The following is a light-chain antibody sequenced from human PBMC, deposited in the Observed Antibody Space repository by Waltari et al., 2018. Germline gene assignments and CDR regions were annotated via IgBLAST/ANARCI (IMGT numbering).Light chain of an antibody. V-gene: IGKV1-39*01. CDR1: QSISIY. CDR2: VAS. CDR3: QQSDSIPFT. J-gene: IGKJ3*01. Sequence: DIQMTQSPSSLSASVGDRVTITCRASQSISIYLNWYQHKPGKAPTLLISVASTLQTGVPSRFSGSGSGTDFTLTISDLQPEDFATYYCQQSDSIPFTFGPGTKVDVK.